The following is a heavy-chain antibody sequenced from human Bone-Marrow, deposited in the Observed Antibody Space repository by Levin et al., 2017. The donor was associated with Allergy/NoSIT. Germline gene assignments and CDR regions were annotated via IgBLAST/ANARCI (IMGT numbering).Heavy chain of an antibody. CDR1: GFTFSSYG. D-gene: IGHD3-10*01. V-gene: IGHV3-30*18. J-gene: IGHJ6*02. CDR2: ISYDGSNK. Sequence: GGSLRLSCAASGFTFSSYGMHWVRQAPGKGLEWVAVISYDGSNKYYADSVKGRFTISRDNSKNTLYLQMNSLRAEDTAVYYCAKDCYYGSGSYYKVGTFPSYYDYGMDVWGQGTTVTVSS. CDR3: AKDCYYGSGSYYKVGTFPSYYDYGMDV.